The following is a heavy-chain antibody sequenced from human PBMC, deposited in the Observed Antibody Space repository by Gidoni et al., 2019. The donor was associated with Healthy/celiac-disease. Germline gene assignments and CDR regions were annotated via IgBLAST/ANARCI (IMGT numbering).Heavy chain of an antibody. J-gene: IGHJ4*02. D-gene: IGHD3-3*01. CDR2: ISYDGSNK. CDR3: ARDGDVPTYYDFWSGYSGY. Sequence: QVQLVESGGGVVQPGRSLRLSCAASGFPFSSYAMPWVRQAPGKGLGWVAVISYDGSNKYYADSVKDRFNISRDNSKNTLYLQMNRLRAEDTAVYYCARDGDVPTYYDFWSGYSGYWGQGTLVTVSS. CDR1: GFPFSSYA. V-gene: IGHV3-30-3*01.